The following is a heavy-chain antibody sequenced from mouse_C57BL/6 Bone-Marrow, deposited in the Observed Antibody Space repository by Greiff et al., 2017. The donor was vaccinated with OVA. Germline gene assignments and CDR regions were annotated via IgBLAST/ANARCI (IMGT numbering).Heavy chain of an antibody. V-gene: IGHV5-6*02. CDR3: ARLTGHYYAMDY. D-gene: IGHD4-1*01. CDR1: GFTFSSYG. J-gene: IGHJ4*01. Sequence: DVMLVESGGDLVKPGGSLKLSCAASGFTFSSYGMSWVRQTPDKRLEWVATISSGGSYTYYPDSVKGRFTISRDNAKNTLYLQMSSLKSEDTAMYYCARLTGHYYAMDYWGQGTSVTVSS. CDR2: ISSGGSYT.